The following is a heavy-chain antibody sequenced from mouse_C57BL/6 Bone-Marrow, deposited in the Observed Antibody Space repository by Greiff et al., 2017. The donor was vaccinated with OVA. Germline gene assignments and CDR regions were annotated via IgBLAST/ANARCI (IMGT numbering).Heavy chain of an antibody. CDR1: GYTFTSYT. D-gene: IGHD4-1*01. Sequence: QVQLQQSGAELARPGASVKMSCKASGYTFTSYTMHWVKQRPGQGLEWIGYINPSSGYTKYNQKFKDKATLTADKSSSTAYMQLSSLTSEDSAVYYCARGGTGTGYFDVWGTGTTDTVSS. CDR2: INPSSGYT. V-gene: IGHV1-4*01. CDR3: ARGGTGTGYFDV. J-gene: IGHJ1*03.